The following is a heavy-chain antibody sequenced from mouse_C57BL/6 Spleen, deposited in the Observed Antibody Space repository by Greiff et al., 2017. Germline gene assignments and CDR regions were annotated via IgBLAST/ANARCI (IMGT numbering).Heavy chain of an antibody. D-gene: IGHD3-2*02. V-gene: IGHV1-50*01. CDR1: GYTFTSYW. Sequence: QVQLQQPGAELVKPGASVKLSCKASGYTFTSYWMQWVKQRPGQGLEWIGEIDPSDSYTNYNQKFKGKATLTVDTSSSTAYMRLSSQTSEDSAVYYYAREVRDCDFGVWGTGTTVTVSS. CDR3: AREVRDCDFGV. J-gene: IGHJ1*03. CDR2: IDPSDSYT.